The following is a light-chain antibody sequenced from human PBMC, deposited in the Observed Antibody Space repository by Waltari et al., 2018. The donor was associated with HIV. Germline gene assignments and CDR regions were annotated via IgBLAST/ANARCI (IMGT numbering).Light chain of an antibody. CDR3: GAWDDSLSAWV. Sequence: QSVLTQPPSASGTPGQRLIISCSCGRSNIEFNSVTCFQHLPGTAPPLLIQENNQRTSGVPDRFSASKSGTSASLAIRGLRSEDEADYYCGAWDDSLSAWVFGGGTKLSVL. J-gene: IGLJ3*02. CDR2: ENN. V-gene: IGLV1-47*01. CDR1: RSNIEFNS.